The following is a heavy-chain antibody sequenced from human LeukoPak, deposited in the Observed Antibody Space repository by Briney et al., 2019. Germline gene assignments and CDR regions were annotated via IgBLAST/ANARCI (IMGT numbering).Heavy chain of an antibody. J-gene: IGHJ6*03. Sequence: GGSLRLSCAASGFTFSSYGMSWVRRAPGKGLEWVSAISGSGGSTYDADSVKGRFTISRDNSKNTLYLQMNSLRAEDTAVYYCAKEGSGSYYIRYYYYMDVWGKGTTVTIS. CDR1: GFTFSSYG. CDR2: ISGSGGST. D-gene: IGHD3-10*01. V-gene: IGHV3-23*01. CDR3: AKEGSGSYYIRYYYYMDV.